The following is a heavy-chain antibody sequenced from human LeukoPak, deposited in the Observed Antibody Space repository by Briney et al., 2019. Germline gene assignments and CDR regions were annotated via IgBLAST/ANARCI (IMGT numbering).Heavy chain of an antibody. V-gene: IGHV3-48*02. J-gene: IGHJ4*02. D-gene: IGHD2-21*01. CDR1: GFTFSSFN. CDR2: ISSSRTTI. Sequence: GGSLRLSCAASGFTFSSFNMNWVRQAPGKGLEWVSHISSSRTTIYYADSVKGRFTISRDNAKNSLYLQMNSLRDEDTAVYYCTRGMRGIAAVWGQGTLVTVSS. CDR3: TRGMRGIAAV.